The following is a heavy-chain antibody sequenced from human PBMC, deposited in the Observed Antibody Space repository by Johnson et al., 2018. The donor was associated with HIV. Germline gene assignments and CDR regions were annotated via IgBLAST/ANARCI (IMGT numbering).Heavy chain of an antibody. J-gene: IGHJ3*02. CDR1: GFTFDDYG. CDR2: IRSKAHSYAT. D-gene: IGHD3-22*01. CDR3: VRVTHYYDSSGQVDAFDI. V-gene: IGHV3-20*04. Sequence: VQLVESGGGVVRPGGSLRLSCAASGFTFDDYGMSWVRQAPGKRLEWVGRIRSKAHSYATSYAASVKGRFTVSRDNAKKSLYLQMNSLRAEDTALYYCVRVTHYYDSSGQVDAFDIWGQGTMVTVSS.